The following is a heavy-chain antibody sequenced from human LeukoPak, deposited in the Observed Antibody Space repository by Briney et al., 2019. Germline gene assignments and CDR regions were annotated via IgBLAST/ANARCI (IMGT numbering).Heavy chain of an antibody. D-gene: IGHD2-15*01. CDR1: GGSISSGGNY. CDR3: ARIEVSGSTRYFDY. J-gene: IGHJ4*02. Sequence: SETLSLTCTVSGGSISSGGNYWSWLRQLPGKGLEWLGYIYYVGNTNYNPSLKSRLSMSVDTSKNQFSLSLTSVTAADTAVYYCARIEVSGSTRYFDYWGQGTLVTVSS. CDR2: IYYVGNT. V-gene: IGHV4-31*03.